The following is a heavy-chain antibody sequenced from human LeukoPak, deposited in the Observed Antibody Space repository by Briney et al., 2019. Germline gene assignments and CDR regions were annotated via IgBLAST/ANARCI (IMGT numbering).Heavy chain of an antibody. J-gene: IGHJ3*02. D-gene: IGHD5-24*01. CDR2: ISWEIGRR. V-gene: IGHV3-9*01. Sequence: PGRSLRLSCAASGFRFDDYVMHWVRQVPGEGVEGVSSISWEIGRRDYAAPVKGRFTISRDNTKNSLDLQMNSLSPEDTAFYYCATGRIKMAQLSLAADRFHIWGRGTMVTVSS. CDR3: ATGRIKMAQLSLAADRFHI. CDR1: GFRFDDYV.